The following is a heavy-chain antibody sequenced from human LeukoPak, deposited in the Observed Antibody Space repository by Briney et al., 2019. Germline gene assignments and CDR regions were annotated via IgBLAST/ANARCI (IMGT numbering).Heavy chain of an antibody. CDR2: IRYDGSNK. CDR3: AKRYCSGGSCYWAMGY. CDR1: GFTFSSYG. D-gene: IGHD2-15*01. Sequence: GGSLRLACAASGFTFSSYGMHWVRQAPGKGLEGVAFIRYDGSNKYYADSVKGRFTISRDNSKNTLYLQMNSLRAEDTAVYYCAKRYCSGGSCYWAMGYWGQGTLVTVSS. V-gene: IGHV3-30*02. J-gene: IGHJ4*02.